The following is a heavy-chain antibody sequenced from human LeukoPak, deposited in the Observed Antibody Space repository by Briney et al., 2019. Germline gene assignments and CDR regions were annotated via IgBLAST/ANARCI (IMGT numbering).Heavy chain of an antibody. Sequence: SETLSLTCAVYGGSFSGYYWSWIRQPPGKGLEWIGEINHSGSTNYNPSLKSRVTISVDTSKNQFSLKLSSVTAADTAVYYCARGASQAAHFDYWGQGTLVTVSS. V-gene: IGHV4-34*01. CDR1: GGSFSGYY. CDR3: ARGASQAAHFDY. J-gene: IGHJ4*02. D-gene: IGHD2-15*01. CDR2: INHSGST.